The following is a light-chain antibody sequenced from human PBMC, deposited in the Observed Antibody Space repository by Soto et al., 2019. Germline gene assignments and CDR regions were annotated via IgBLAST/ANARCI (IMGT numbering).Light chain of an antibody. V-gene: IGLV2-8*01. CDR2: EVS. Sequence: QSALTQPPSASGSPGQSVTISCTGTSSVVGGYNYVSWYQQHPGKAPKLMIYEVSKRPSGVPDRFSGSKSGNTASLTVSGLQAEDEADYYCSSYAGSNNVVFGGGTKLTVL. CDR3: SSYAGSNNVV. J-gene: IGLJ2*01. CDR1: SSVVGGYNY.